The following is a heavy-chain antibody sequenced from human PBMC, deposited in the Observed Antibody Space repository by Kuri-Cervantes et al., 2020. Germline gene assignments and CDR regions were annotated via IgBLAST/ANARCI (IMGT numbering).Heavy chain of an antibody. Sequence: GESLKISCAASGFTFSSYGMHWVRQAPGKGLEWVAVIWYDGSNKYYPGSVKGRFTISRENAKNSLYLQMNSLRAEDTAVYYCARGGGALTTEDGMDVWGQGTTVTVSS. D-gene: IGHD4-11*01. CDR2: IWYDGSNK. V-gene: IGHV3-33*01. CDR1: GFTFSSYG. J-gene: IGHJ6*02. CDR3: ARGGGALTTEDGMDV.